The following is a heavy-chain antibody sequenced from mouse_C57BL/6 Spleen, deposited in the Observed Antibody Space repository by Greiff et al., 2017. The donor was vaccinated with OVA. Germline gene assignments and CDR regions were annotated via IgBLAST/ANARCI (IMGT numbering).Heavy chain of an antibody. Sequence: EVQLKESGPGLVKPSQSLSLTCSVTGYSITSGYYWNWIRQFPGNKLEWMGYISYDGSNNYNPSLKNRISITRDTSKNQFFLKLNSVTTEDTATYYCARDWDRGYFDYWGQGTTLTVSS. CDR3: ARDWDRGYFDY. CDR1: GYSITSGYY. V-gene: IGHV3-6*01. J-gene: IGHJ2*01. CDR2: ISYDGSN. D-gene: IGHD4-1*01.